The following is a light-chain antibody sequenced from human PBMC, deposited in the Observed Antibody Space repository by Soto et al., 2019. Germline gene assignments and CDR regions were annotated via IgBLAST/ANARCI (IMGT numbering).Light chain of an antibody. V-gene: IGLV1-44*01. CDR3: AAWDDSLNGVV. CDR2: SNN. J-gene: IGLJ2*01. CDR1: SSNIGSNT. Sequence: QTVVTQPPSASGTPGQRVTISCSGRSSNIGSNTVNWYQQLPGTAPKLLIYSNNQRPSGVPDRFSGSKSGTSASLAISGLQSEDEADYYCAAWDDSLNGVVFGGGTKLIVL.